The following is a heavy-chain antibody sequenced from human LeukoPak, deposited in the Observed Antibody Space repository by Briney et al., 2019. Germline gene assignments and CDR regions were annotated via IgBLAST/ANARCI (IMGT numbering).Heavy chain of an antibody. CDR1: GGSISSYH. Sequence: SETLSLTCTVSGGSISSYHWSWIRQPPGKGLEWIGYIYYSGSTNYNPSLKSRVTISVDTSKNQFSLKLSSVTAADTAVYYCARVGMATNWFDPWGQGTLVTVSS. CDR3: ARVGMATNWFDP. V-gene: IGHV4-59*01. CDR2: IYYSGST. D-gene: IGHD5-24*01. J-gene: IGHJ5*02.